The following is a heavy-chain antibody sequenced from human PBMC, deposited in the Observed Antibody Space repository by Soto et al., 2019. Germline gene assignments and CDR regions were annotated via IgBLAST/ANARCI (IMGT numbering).Heavy chain of an antibody. CDR1: GVSVSTANW. J-gene: IGHJ4*02. CDR2: IYHSGST. Sequence: SETLSLTCDVSGVSVSTANWWSWVRQPPGKGLEWIGEIYHSGSTNYNPSLNSRVTISVDTSKNQFSLKLSSVTAADTAVYYCARGIRGNRDYWGQGTLVTVSS. V-gene: IGHV4-4*02. D-gene: IGHD1-1*01. CDR3: ARGIRGNRDY.